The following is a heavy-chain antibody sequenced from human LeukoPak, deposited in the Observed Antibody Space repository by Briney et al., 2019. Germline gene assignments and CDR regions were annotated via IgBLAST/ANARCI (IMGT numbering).Heavy chain of an antibody. CDR3: ARLGKGLLRYSFDY. Sequence: GESLKISCEVSGYNIINYWIGWVRQMPGKGLEWVAIIFPGDSTATYNPSFQGQVSLSVDKSVSAAYLQWSSLQASDTAIYYCARLGKGLLRYSFDYWGHGTLVTVAS. J-gene: IGHJ4*01. CDR2: IFPGDSTA. D-gene: IGHD3-16*01. CDR1: GYNIINYW. V-gene: IGHV5-51*01.